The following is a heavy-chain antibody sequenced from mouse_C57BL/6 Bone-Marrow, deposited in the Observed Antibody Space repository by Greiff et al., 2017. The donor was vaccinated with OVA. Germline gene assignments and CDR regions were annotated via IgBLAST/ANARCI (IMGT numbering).Heavy chain of an antibody. CDR2: ISDGGSYT. V-gene: IGHV5-4*01. D-gene: IGHD1-1*01. CDR1: GFTFSSYA. CDR3: ARDYYPGAMDY. J-gene: IGHJ4*01. Sequence: EVQGVESGGGLVKPGGSLKLSCAASGFTFSSYAMSWVRQTPETRLEWVATISDGGSYTYYPDNGKGRFTISRDNAKNNLYLQMSHLKSEDTAMYYCARDYYPGAMDYWGQGTSVTVSS.